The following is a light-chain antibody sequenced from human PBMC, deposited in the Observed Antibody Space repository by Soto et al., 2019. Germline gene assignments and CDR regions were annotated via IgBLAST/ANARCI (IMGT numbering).Light chain of an antibody. CDR2: GAS. V-gene: IGKV3-20*01. CDR3: QQYGSSPRT. Sequence: EIVLTQSPCPLSLSPGERATLSCRASQRVSSSYLAWYQQKPGQAPRLLIYGASSRATGIPDRFSGSGSGTDFTLTISRLEPEDFAVYYCQQYGSSPRTFGQGTKVEIK. CDR1: QRVSSSY. J-gene: IGKJ1*01.